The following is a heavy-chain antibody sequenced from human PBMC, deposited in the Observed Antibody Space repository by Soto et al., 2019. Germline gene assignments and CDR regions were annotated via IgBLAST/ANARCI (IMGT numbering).Heavy chain of an antibody. D-gene: IGHD1-26*01. Sequence: ASVKVSCKASGYTFTGYYMHWVRQAPGQGLEWMGWINPNSGGTNYAQKFQGWVTMTRDTSISTAYMELSRLRSDDTAVYYCARDLRELRPHQNYYYYYGMDVWGQGTKVTVSS. CDR2: INPNSGGT. J-gene: IGHJ6*02. CDR1: GYTFTGYY. V-gene: IGHV1-2*04. CDR3: ARDLRELRPHQNYYYYYGMDV.